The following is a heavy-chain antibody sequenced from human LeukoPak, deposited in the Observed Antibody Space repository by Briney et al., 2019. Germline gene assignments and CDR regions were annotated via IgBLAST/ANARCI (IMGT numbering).Heavy chain of an antibody. J-gene: IGHJ6*03. D-gene: IGHD5-12*01. Sequence: GGSLRLSCAASGFTFSGSAMHWVRQASGKGLEWVDRIRSKANSYATAYAASVKGRFTISRDDSKNTAYLQMNSLKTEDTAVYYCTRRAQPDIYYYYYMDVWGKGTTVTVSS. V-gene: IGHV3-73*01. CDR3: TRRAQPDIYYYYYMDV. CDR1: GFTFSGSA. CDR2: IRSKANSYAT.